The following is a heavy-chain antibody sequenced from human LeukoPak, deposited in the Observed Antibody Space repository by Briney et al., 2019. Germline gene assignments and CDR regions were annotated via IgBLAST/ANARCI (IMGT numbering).Heavy chain of an antibody. D-gene: IGHD4-17*01. Sequence: ASVKVSCKASGYTFTSYGISWVRQAPGQGLEWMGWISAYNGNTNYAQKLQGRATMTTDTSTSTAYMELRSLRSDDTAVYYCAGWPLDGGDYAVTNWFDPWGQGTLVTVSS. CDR2: ISAYNGNT. J-gene: IGHJ5*02. CDR1: GYTFTSYG. CDR3: AGWPLDGGDYAVTNWFDP. V-gene: IGHV1-18*04.